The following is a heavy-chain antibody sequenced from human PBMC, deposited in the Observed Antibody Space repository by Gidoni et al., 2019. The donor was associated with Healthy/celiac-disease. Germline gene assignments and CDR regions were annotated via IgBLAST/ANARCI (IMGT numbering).Heavy chain of an antibody. CDR3: ATSPPNYYDSSGYYFFDY. V-gene: IGHV3-74*01. CDR1: GFTFSSYW. D-gene: IGHD3-22*01. CDR2: INSDGSST. J-gene: IGHJ4*02. Sequence: EVQLVESGGGLVQPGGSLRLSCAASGFTFSSYWMHWVRQAPGQGLVWVSRINSDGSSTSYADSVKGRFTISRDNAKNTLYLQMNSLRAEDTAVYYCATSPPNYYDSSGYYFFDYWGQGTLVTVSS.